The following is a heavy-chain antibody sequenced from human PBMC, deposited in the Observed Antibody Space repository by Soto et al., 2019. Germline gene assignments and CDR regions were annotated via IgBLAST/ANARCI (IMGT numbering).Heavy chain of an antibody. CDR1: GYTFTSYG. J-gene: IGHJ4*02. CDR3: ARGRYGHY. CDR2: ISAHNDNT. V-gene: IGHV1-18*01. Sequence: QVHLVQSGAEVKKPGASVKVSCKCSGYTFTSYGITWVRQAPGQGLEWMGWISAHNDNTDYAQKLQGRVTVTRDTSTSTAYMELRSLRSDDTAVYYCARGRYGHYWGQGALVTVSS. D-gene: IGHD1-1*01.